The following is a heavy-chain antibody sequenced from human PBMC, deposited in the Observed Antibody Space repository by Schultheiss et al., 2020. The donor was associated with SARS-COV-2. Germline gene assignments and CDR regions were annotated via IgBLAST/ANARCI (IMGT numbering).Heavy chain of an antibody. CDR2: INPNSGGT. J-gene: IGHJ6*02. CDR3: ARGGGYYYGMDV. D-gene: IGHD3-16*01. CDR1: GYTFTGCY. Sequence: ASVKVSCKASGYTFTGCYMHWVRQAPGQGLEWMGWINPNSGGTNYAQKFQGRVTMTRDTSTSTVYMELSSLRSEDTAVYYCARGGGYYYGMDVWGQGTTVTVSS. V-gene: IGHV1-2*02.